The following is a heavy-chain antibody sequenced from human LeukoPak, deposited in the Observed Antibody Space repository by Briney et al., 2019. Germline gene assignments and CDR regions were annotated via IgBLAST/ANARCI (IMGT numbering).Heavy chain of an antibody. V-gene: IGHV4-34*01. J-gene: IGHJ6*02. D-gene: IGHD4-17*01. Sequence: PSETLSLTRAVYGGSFSGYYWSWIRQPPGKGLEWIGEINHSGSTNYNPSLKSRVTISVDTSKNQFSLKLSSVTAADTAVYYCASDSTVTTDYYYYYGMDVWGQGTTVTVSS. CDR3: ASDSTVTTDYYYYYGMDV. CDR2: INHSGST. CDR1: GGSFSGYY.